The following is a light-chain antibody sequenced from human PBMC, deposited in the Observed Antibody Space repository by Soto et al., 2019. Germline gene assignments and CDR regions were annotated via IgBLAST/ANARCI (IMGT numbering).Light chain of an antibody. CDR2: GAS. CDR1: QSVGNN. CDR3: HQYNKWPLFT. Sequence: EILMTQSPATLSVSPGERATLSCRASQSVGNNLAWYQQRPAQAPRLLIYGASTRATGIPARFSGSGSGTEFTLTINSLQSEDFALYYCHQYNKWPLFTFGPGTSVDI. J-gene: IGKJ3*01. V-gene: IGKV3-15*01.